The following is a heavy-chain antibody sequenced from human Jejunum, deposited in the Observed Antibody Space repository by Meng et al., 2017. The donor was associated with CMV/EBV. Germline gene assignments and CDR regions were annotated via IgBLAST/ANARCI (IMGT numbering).Heavy chain of an antibody. D-gene: IGHD6-13*01. CDR1: RTSSNSGNYC. Sequence: RTSSNSGNYCWSRVRQQPGKGLEWIGYKPNLGTTDANQSLGSRLLISIDTYKNQFDLNLSAVTATDAAVYYYARRAPYYSSRYFDYWGLGTLVTVSS. CDR2: KPNLGTT. J-gene: IGHJ4*02. CDR3: ARRAPYYSSRYFDY. V-gene: IGHV4-31*02.